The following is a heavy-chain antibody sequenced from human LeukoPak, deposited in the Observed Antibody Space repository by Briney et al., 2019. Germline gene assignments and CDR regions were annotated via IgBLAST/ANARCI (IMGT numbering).Heavy chain of an antibody. D-gene: IGHD1-26*01. CDR3: ARDISGSYYGY. V-gene: IGHV3-7*01. CDR1: GFTVSSNY. CDR2: IKQDGSEK. Sequence: GGSLRLSCAASGFTVSSNYMSWVRQAPGKGLEWVANIKQDGSEKYYVDSVKGRFTISRDNAKNSLYLQMNSLRAEDTAVYYCARDISGSYYGYWGQGTLVTVSS. J-gene: IGHJ4*02.